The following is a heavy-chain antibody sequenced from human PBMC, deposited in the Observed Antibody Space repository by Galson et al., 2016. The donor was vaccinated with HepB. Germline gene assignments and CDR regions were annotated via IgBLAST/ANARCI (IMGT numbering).Heavy chain of an antibody. Sequence: SLRLSCAASGFTFSSYAMHWVRQAPGKGLEWVTIISYDGNNKYYADSVEGRFTISRDNSKNTLDLQMNSLRAEDTAVYYCAREQGKWLQAQYYFDFWGHGILVTVSS. CDR1: GFTFSSYA. CDR2: ISYDGNNK. V-gene: IGHV3-30-3*01. D-gene: IGHD5-24*01. CDR3: AREQGKWLQAQYYFDF. J-gene: IGHJ4*01.